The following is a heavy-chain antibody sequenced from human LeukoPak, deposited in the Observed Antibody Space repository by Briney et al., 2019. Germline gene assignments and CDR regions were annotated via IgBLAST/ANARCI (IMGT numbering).Heavy chain of an antibody. CDR1: GFTFSSYA. V-gene: IGHV3-23*01. J-gene: IGHJ4*02. CDR3: ARSILSIAAPFDY. Sequence: PGGSLRLSCAASGFTFSSYAMNWVRQAPGKGLEWVSGIRVGGETYYADSVKGRFTISRDNSENTLYLQMNSLRAEDTAVYYCARSILSIAAPFDYWGQGTLVTVSS. CDR2: IRVGGET. D-gene: IGHD6-6*01.